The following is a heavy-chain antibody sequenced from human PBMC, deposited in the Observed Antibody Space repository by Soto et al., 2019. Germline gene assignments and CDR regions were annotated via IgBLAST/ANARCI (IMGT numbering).Heavy chain of an antibody. D-gene: IGHD6-13*01. Sequence: ASVKVSCKASGYTFTGYYMHWVRQAPGQGLEWTGWINPNSGGTNYAQKFQGWVTMTRDTSISTAYMELSRLRSDDTAVYYCARGFSGSWYEVSWFDPWGQGTLVTVSS. CDR1: GYTFTGYY. J-gene: IGHJ5*02. CDR3: ARGFSGSWYEVSWFDP. V-gene: IGHV1-2*04. CDR2: INPNSGGT.